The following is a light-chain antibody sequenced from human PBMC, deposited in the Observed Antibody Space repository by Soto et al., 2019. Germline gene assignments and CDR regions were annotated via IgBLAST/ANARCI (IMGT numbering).Light chain of an antibody. V-gene: IGKV3-20*01. CDR3: QQYGSSSIT. CDR2: GAS. J-gene: IGKJ5*01. Sequence: EIVFTQSPGPPSLSPGERANLSFRASQSVSSSYLAWYQQKPGQAPRLLIYGASSRATGIPDRFSGSGSGTDFTLTISRLEPEDFAVYYCQQYGSSSITFGQGTKLDIK. CDR1: QSVSSSY.